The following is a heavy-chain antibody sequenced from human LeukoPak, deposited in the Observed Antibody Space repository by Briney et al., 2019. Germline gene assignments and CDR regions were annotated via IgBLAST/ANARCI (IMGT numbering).Heavy chain of an antibody. J-gene: IGHJ4*02. D-gene: IGHD3-3*01. Sequence: PSETLSLTCTVSGGSISSYYWSWIRQPPGKGLEWIGSIYYSGSTYYNPSLKSRVTISVDTSKNQFSLKLSSVTAADTAVYYCARQTQNYDFWSGYFVGGQGTLVTVSS. CDR2: IYYSGST. V-gene: IGHV4-59*05. CDR1: GGSISSYY. CDR3: ARQTQNYDFWSGYFV.